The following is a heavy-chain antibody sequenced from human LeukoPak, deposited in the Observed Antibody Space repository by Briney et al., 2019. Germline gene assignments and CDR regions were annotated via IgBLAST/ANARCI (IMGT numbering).Heavy chain of an antibody. J-gene: IGHJ3*02. Sequence: SETLSLTCTVSGGSISSYYWSWIRQPPGKGLEWIGYIYYSGSTNCNPSLKGRVTISVDTSKNQFSLKLSSVTAADTAVYYCARDGGDSGSDDAFDIWGQGTMVTVSS. D-gene: IGHD1-26*01. CDR3: ARDGGDSGSDDAFDI. V-gene: IGHV4-59*01. CDR2: IYYSGST. CDR1: GGSISSYY.